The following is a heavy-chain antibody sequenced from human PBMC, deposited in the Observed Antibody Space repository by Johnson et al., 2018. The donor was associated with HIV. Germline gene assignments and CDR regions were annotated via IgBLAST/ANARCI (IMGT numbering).Heavy chain of an antibody. CDR1: GFTFNYYG. Sequence: QVQLVESGGGVVQPGGSLRLSCVASGFTFNYYGMHWVRQAPGKGLEWVGFISFDGSNTHYADSVRGRFTISRDNSKNSLYLQMDGLRPEETALYYCVRGGRGYQNFHDPFDVWGQGTVVTVSS. V-gene: IGHV3-30*19. D-gene: IGHD3-22*01. CDR3: VRGGRGYQNFHDPFDV. CDR2: ISFDGSNT. J-gene: IGHJ3*01.